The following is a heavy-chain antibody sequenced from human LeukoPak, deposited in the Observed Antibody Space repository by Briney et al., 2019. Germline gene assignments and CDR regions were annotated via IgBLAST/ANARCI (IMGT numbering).Heavy chain of an antibody. CDR3: ARPLGATTNGFGY. J-gene: IGHJ4*02. D-gene: IGHD1-26*01. V-gene: IGHV5-51*01. CDR1: GYSFTSYW. CDR2: IYPGDSDT. Sequence: GESLKISCKGSGYSFTSYWIGWVRQMPGKGLEWMGIIYPGDSDTRYSPSFQGQVTISADKSISTAFLQWSSLKASDTAIYYCARPLGATTNGFGYWGQGTLVTVSS.